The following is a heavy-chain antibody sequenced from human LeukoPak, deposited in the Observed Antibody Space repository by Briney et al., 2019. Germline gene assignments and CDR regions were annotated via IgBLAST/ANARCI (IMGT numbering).Heavy chain of an antibody. J-gene: IGHJ5*02. CDR1: GYSISTGYY. Sequence: SETLSLTCTVSGYSISTGYYWDWIRQPPGKGLEWIGTFYHGGSTYYNPSLKSRVTISVDTSKNQFSVKLSSVTAADTAVYYCARGRSSWSSGTWFDPWGQGTLVTVSS. CDR3: ARGRSSWSSGTWFDP. V-gene: IGHV4-38-2*02. D-gene: IGHD6-13*01. CDR2: FYHGGST.